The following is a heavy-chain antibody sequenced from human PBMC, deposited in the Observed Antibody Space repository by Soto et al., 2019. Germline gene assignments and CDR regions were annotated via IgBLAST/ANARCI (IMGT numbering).Heavy chain of an antibody. CDR1: GGSISSYY. V-gene: IGHV4-59*01. CDR3: ATSSIRYFDREADAFDI. D-gene: IGHD3-9*01. CDR2: IYYSGST. J-gene: IGHJ3*02. Sequence: PSETLSLTCTVSGGSISSYYWSWIRQPPGKGLEWIGYIYYSGSTNYNPSLKSRVTISVDTSKNQFSLKLSSVTAADTAVYYCATSSIRYFDREADAFDIWGQGTMVTVSS.